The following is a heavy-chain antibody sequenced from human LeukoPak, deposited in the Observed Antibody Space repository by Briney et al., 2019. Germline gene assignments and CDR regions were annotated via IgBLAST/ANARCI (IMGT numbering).Heavy chain of an antibody. D-gene: IGHD4-17*01. CDR2: ISGSGDST. CDR3: AQELASTVGDALDI. V-gene: IGHV3-23*01. Sequence: GGSLGLACAASGFTFSSYAMNWVRQAPGKGLEWVSGISGSGDSTYYADSVKGRFTIPRDTSKNTLYLQMNSLRAEDTAVYYCAQELASTVGDALDIWGQGTMVTVSS. J-gene: IGHJ3*02. CDR1: GFTFSSYA.